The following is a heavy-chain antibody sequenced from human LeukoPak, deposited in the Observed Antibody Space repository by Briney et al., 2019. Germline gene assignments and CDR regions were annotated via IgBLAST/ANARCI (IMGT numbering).Heavy chain of an antibody. J-gene: IGHJ4*02. CDR2: IYHSGST. D-gene: IGHD1-1*01. CDR3: ARASHWNQLHYFDY. CDR1: GGSISSSNW. V-gene: IGHV4-4*02. Sequence: SGTLSLTCAVSGGSISSSNWWSWVRQPPGKGLEWIGEIYHSGSTNYNPSLKSRVTISVDKSKNQLSLKLSSVTAADTAVYYCARASHWNQLHYFDYWGQGTLVTVSS.